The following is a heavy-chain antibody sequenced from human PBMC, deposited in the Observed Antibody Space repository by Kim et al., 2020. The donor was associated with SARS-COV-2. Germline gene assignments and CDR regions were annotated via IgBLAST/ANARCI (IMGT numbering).Heavy chain of an antibody. J-gene: IGHJ4*02. CDR3: ARDKGYKGFDY. Sequence: GGSLRLSCEVSGFAVSDHYMSWIRQAPGKGLEWIAYISVSRDTIRYAPSVKGRFTISRDTARNSLYLQMDGLRAEDTALYYCARDKGYKGFDYCGEG. CDR2: ISVSRDTI. D-gene: IGHD2-15*01. V-gene: IGHV3-11*01. CDR1: GFAVSDHY.